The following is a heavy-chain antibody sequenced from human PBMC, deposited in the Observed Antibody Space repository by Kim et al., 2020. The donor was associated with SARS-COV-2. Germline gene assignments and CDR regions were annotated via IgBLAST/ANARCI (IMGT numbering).Heavy chain of an antibody. J-gene: IGHJ4*02. D-gene: IGHD1-26*01. Sequence: YNPSLKSRVTILGDTSKNQLSLDMKSVTASDTAVYYCACNVGSTPDYYLDYWGRGALVTVSS. CDR3: ACNVGSTPDYYLDY. V-gene: IGHV4-39*07.